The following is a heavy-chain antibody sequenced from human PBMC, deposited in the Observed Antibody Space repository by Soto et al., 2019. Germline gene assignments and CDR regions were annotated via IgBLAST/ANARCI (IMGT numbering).Heavy chain of an antibody. D-gene: IGHD5-12*01. J-gene: IGHJ4*02. V-gene: IGHV3-23*01. CDR3: AKDSYGDGYNFDY. CDR1: GFTFSSYA. CDR2: ISGSGGST. Sequence: GGSLRLSCAASGFTFSSYAMSWVRQAPGKGLEWVSAISGSGGSTYYADSVKGRFTISRDNSKTTLYLQMNSLRAEDTAVYYCAKDSYGDGYNFDYWGQGTLVTVSS.